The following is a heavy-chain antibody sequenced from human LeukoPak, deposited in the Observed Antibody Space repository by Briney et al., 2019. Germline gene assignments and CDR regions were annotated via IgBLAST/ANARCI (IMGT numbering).Heavy chain of an antibody. D-gene: IGHD5-12*01. Sequence: GASVKVSCKASGSTFTGYYMHWVRQAPGQGLEWMGWINPNSGGTNYAQKFQGRVTMTRDTSISTAYMELSRLRSDDTAVYYRARDNRGYSGYDSEYYLDYWGQGTLVTVSS. CDR3: ARDNRGYSGYDSEYYLDY. V-gene: IGHV1-2*02. CDR2: INPNSGGT. J-gene: IGHJ4*02. CDR1: GSTFTGYY.